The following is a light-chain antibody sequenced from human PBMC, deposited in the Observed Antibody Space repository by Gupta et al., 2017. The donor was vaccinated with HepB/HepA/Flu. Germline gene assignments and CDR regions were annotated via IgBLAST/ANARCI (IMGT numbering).Light chain of an antibody. Sequence: SYELTQPPSVSVSPGQTASITCSGDKLGDKYACWYQQKPGQSPVLVIYHDSTRPSGIPDRFSGSNSGNTATLTISGTQAMDEADYYCQAWDSSIYVVFGGGTKLTVL. CDR2: HDS. J-gene: IGLJ2*01. CDR1: KLGDKY. CDR3: QAWDSSIYVV. V-gene: IGLV3-1*01.